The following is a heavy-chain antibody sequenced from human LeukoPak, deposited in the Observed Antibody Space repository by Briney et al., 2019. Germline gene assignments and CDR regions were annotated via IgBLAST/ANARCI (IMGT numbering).Heavy chain of an antibody. V-gene: IGHV1-18*04. CDR1: GYTFTSYG. CDR3: ARVKARAAIVVVPADWFDP. Sequence: ASVKVSCKASGYTFTSYGISWVRQALGQGLEWKGWISAYNGNTNYAQKLQGRVTMTTDTSTSTAYMELRSLRSDDTAVYYCARVKARAAIVVVPADWFDPWGQGTLVTVSS. D-gene: IGHD2-2*01. J-gene: IGHJ5*02. CDR2: ISAYNGNT.